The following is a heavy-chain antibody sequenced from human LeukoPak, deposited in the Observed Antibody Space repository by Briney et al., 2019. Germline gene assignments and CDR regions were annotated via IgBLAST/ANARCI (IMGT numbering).Heavy chain of an antibody. CDR1: GFTFSMYA. V-gene: IGHV3-64*01. CDR3: VNYGMDV. Sequence: PGESLRLSCAASGFTFSMYAMHWVRQAPGKGLEYVSAISSDGGSTYYANSVKGRFTISRDNSKNTLYLQMGSLRAEDMAVYYCVNYGMDVWGQGTTVTVPS. J-gene: IGHJ6*02. CDR2: ISSDGGST.